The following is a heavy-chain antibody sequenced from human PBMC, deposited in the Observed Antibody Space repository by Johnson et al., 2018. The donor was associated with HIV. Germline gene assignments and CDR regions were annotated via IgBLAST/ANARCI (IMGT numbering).Heavy chain of an antibody. CDR2: IKQDGSEK. CDR1: GFTFSSYA. J-gene: IGHJ3*02. V-gene: IGHV3-7*01. CDR3: ARGISQPYYNFWSGYHYPDAFDI. D-gene: IGHD3-3*01. Sequence: VQLVESGGGVVQPGRSLRLSCAASGFTFSSYAMHWVRQAPGKGLEWVANIKQDGSEKYYVDSVNGRFTISRDNAKNSLYLQMNSLRAGDTAVYYCARGISQPYYNFWSGYHYPDAFDIWGQGTMVTVSS.